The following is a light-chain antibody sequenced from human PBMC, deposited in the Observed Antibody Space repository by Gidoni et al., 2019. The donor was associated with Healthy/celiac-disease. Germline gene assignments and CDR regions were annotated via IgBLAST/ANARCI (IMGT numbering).Light chain of an antibody. J-gene: IGLJ3*02. CDR2: DDS. V-gene: IGLV3-21*02. CDR1: NIGSKS. CDR3: QVWDSSSDHPV. Sequence: SYVLTPPPSASVAPGQTARITWWGNNIGSKSVHWYQQKPGQAPVLVVYDDSDRPSGIPERFSGSNSGNTATLTISRVEAGDEADYYCQVWDSSSDHPVFGGGTKLTVL.